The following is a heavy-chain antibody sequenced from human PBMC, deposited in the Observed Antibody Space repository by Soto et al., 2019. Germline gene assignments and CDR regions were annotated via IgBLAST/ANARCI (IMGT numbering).Heavy chain of an antibody. Sequence: GGSLRLACAASGFICSSSGMGWVRQAPGKGLEWVSTILVDGRTFYVDSVKGRFTISRDSSQNTVYLQMNSLTAGDTALYYCAKATATGGGAFDICGQGTMVTVSS. D-gene: IGHD2-8*02. CDR2: ILVDGRT. CDR3: AKATATGGGAFDI. J-gene: IGHJ3*02. V-gene: IGHV3-23*01. CDR1: GFICSSSG.